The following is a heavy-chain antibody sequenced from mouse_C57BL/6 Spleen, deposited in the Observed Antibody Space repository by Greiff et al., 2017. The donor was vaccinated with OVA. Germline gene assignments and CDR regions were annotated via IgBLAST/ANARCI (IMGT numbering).Heavy chain of an antibody. D-gene: IGHD2-5*01. CDR3: ARTRYSKGYYFDY. CDR2: ISSGSSTI. Sequence: EVQLQQSGGGLVKPGGSLKLSCAASGFTFSDYGMHWVGQAQEKGLEWVAYISSGSSTIYYADTVKGRFTISRDNAKNTLFLQMTSLRSEDTAMYYCARTRYSKGYYFDYWGQGTTLTVSS. V-gene: IGHV5-17*01. CDR1: GFTFSDYG. J-gene: IGHJ2*01.